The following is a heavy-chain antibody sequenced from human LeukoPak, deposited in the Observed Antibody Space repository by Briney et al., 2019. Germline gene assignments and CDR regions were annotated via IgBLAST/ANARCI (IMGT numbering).Heavy chain of an antibody. D-gene: IGHD6-19*01. CDR1: GGSFSGYY. Sequence: SETLSLTCAVYGGSFSGYYWSWIRQPPGKGLDGIGEINHSGSTKYKPSLMSRGTISVATPKTQSSLKLSSVTAADTAVYYCARGHIAVAGGPHFQHWGQGTLVTVSS. V-gene: IGHV4-34*01. CDR2: INHSGST. J-gene: IGHJ1*01. CDR3: ARGHIAVAGGPHFQH.